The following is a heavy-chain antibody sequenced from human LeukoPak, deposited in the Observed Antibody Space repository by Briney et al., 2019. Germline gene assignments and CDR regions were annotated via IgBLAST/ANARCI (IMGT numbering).Heavy chain of an antibody. Sequence: PSETLSLTCTVSGGSISSSSYYWGWIHQPPGKGLEWIGSIYYSGSTYYNPSLKSRVTISVDTSKNQFSLKLSSVTAADTAVYYCARCGDYYYYYMDVWGKGTTVTVSS. CDR1: GGSISSSSYY. V-gene: IGHV4-39*07. J-gene: IGHJ6*03. D-gene: IGHD2-21*01. CDR3: ARCGDYYYYYMDV. CDR2: IYYSGST.